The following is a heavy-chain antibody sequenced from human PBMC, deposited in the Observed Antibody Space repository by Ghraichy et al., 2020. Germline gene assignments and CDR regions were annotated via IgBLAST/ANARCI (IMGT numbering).Heavy chain of an antibody. J-gene: IGHJ6*02. CDR1: GGSISGGDYY. Sequence: SETLSLTCTVSGGSISGGDYYWSWIRQPAGKGLEWIGRVYISGSTNYNPSLKSRVTMSIDTSKNQFSLKLSSVTAADTAVYYCARVDGVADTRYNGMDVWGQGTKVTVS. V-gene: IGHV4-61*02. CDR3: ARVDGVADTRYNGMDV. CDR2: VYISGST. D-gene: IGHD6-19*01.